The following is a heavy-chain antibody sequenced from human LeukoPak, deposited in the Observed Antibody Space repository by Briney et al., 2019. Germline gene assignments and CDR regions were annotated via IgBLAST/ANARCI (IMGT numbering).Heavy chain of an antibody. CDR2: INSDGSNI. D-gene: IGHD6-13*01. V-gene: IGHV3-74*01. Sequence: PGGSLRLSCAASGFTLSSYWMHWVRQAPGEGLVWVSRINSDGSNINYADSVKGRFTISRDNAKNTLYLQMNSLRVEDTAVYYCARDSVSTSYSSSWHDYYGMDVWGQGTTVTVSS. CDR1: GFTLSSYW. CDR3: ARDSVSTSYSSSWHDYYGMDV. J-gene: IGHJ6*02.